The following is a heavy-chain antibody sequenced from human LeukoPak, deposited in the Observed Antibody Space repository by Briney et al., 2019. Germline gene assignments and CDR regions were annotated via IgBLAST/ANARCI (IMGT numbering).Heavy chain of an antibody. CDR3: ARGRTYYYDSSGYPFDY. J-gene: IGHJ4*02. D-gene: IGHD3-22*01. Sequence: GGSLRLSCAASEFTVSSYYMNWVRQAPGKGLEWVSGLHRSGYTYYLDSVKGRFTVSRDSAKNSLYLQMNSLRAEDTAVYYCARGRTYYYDSSGYPFDYWGQGTLVTVSS. V-gene: IGHV3-53*01. CDR1: EFTVSSYY. CDR2: LHRSGYT.